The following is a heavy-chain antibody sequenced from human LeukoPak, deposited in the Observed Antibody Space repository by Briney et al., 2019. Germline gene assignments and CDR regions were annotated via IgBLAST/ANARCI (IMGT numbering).Heavy chain of an antibody. D-gene: IGHD6-19*01. CDR3: ARVGARIAVAGTAYYFDY. Sequence: ASVKVSCKASGGTFSSYAISWVRQAPGQGLEWMGGIIPIFGTANYAQKFQGRVTITADESTSTAYMELSSLRSEDTAVYYCARVGARIAVAGTAYYFDYWGQGTLVTVSS. V-gene: IGHV1-69*13. J-gene: IGHJ4*02. CDR2: IIPIFGTA. CDR1: GGTFSSYA.